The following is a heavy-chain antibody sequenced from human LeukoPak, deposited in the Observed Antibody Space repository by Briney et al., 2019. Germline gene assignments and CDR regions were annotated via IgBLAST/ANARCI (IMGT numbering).Heavy chain of an antibody. V-gene: IGHV3-23*01. CDR3: VKAAFSRTSYFDY. J-gene: IGHJ4*02. CDR2: ISGSGGNT. CDR1: GFTFSTYT. Sequence: PGGSLRLSCAASGFTFSTYTMSWVRQAPGKGLEWVSAISGSGGNTYYADSVKGRFTISRDNSKNTLYLQMDSLRADDTAVYYCVKAAFSRTSYFDYWGQGTLVTASS. D-gene: IGHD3-3*02.